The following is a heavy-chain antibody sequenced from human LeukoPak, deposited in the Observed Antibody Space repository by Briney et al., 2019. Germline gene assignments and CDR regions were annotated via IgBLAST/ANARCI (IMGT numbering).Heavy chain of an antibody. J-gene: IGHJ4*02. CDR2: ISWNSGSI. CDR1: GFTLSSYV. D-gene: IGHD3-22*01. Sequence: GGSLRLSCAASGFTLSSYVMHWVRQAPGKGLEWVSGISWNSGSIGYADSVKGRFTISRDNAKNSLYLQMNSLRAEDTALYYCAKGGSGYVSWGQGTLVTVSS. V-gene: IGHV3-9*01. CDR3: AKGGSGYVS.